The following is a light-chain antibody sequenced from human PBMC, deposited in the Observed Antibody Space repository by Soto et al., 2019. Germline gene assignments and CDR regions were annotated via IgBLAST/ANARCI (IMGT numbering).Light chain of an antibody. CDR2: GAS. J-gene: IGKJ1*01. CDR1: QSVSSSY. Sequence: ETLLTQSPGTLSLSPGERATLSCRASQSVSSSYLAWYQQKPGQAPRRLIYGASSRATGIPDRFSGSGSGTDFALTISRLEPEDFAVYYCQQYGSSPWTFGQGTKVDIK. CDR3: QQYGSSPWT. V-gene: IGKV3-20*01.